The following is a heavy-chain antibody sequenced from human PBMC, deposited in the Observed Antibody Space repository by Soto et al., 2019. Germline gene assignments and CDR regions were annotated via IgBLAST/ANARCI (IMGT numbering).Heavy chain of an antibody. Sequence: SGPTLVNPTQTLTLTCTLSGISLSTSGVGLGWIRQTPGKALEWLALVYWNDDKHYRPSLKSRLTITKDTSKNQAILTMTNMDPVDTATYYCARGLATLPVFAFDIWGQGTEVTVSS. D-gene: IGHD1-1*01. V-gene: IGHV2-5*01. CDR3: ARGLATLPVFAFDI. CDR2: VYWNDDK. CDR1: GISLSTSGVG. J-gene: IGHJ3*02.